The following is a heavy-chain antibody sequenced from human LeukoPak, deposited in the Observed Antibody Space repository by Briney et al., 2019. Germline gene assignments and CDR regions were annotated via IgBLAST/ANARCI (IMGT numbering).Heavy chain of an antibody. Sequence: GGSLRLSCAASGFTFSSYGMHWVRQAPGKGLEWMAVISYDGSNKYYADSVKGRFTISRDNSKNTLYLQMNSLRAEDTAVYYCAKARGAAAGHYYYYMDVWGKGTTVTVSS. V-gene: IGHV3-30*18. J-gene: IGHJ6*03. D-gene: IGHD6-13*01. CDR2: ISYDGSNK. CDR3: AKARGAAAGHYYYYMDV. CDR1: GFTFSSYG.